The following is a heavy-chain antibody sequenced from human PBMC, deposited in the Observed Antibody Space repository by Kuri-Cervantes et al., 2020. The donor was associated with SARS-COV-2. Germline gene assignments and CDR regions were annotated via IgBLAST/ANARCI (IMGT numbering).Heavy chain of an antibody. CDR1: GYTFTGYY. J-gene: IGHJ3*02. V-gene: IGHV1-2*04. CDR3: ARGGFGTSFYYDSSGYYPVRAFDI. D-gene: IGHD3-22*01. CDR2: INPNSGGT. Sequence: ASVKVSCKASGYTFTGYYMHWVRQAPGQGLEWMGWINPNSGGTNYAQKFQGWVTMTGDTSISTAYMELSRLRSDDTAVYYCARGGFGTSFYYDSSGYYPVRAFDIWGQGTMVTVSS.